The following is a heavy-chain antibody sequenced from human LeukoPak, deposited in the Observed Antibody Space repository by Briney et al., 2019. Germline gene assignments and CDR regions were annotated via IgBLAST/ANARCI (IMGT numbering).Heavy chain of an antibody. CDR1: GYTFTSYG. D-gene: IGHD2-2*01. V-gene: IGHV1-46*01. CDR3: ARERMYCSSTSCYHYYGMDV. Sequence: ASVKVSCKASGYTFTSYGISWVRQAPGQGLEWMGIINPSGGSTSYAQKFQGRVTMTRDTSTSTVYMELSSLRSEDTAVYYCARERMYCSSTSCYHYYGMDVWGQGTTVTVSS. CDR2: INPSGGST. J-gene: IGHJ6*02.